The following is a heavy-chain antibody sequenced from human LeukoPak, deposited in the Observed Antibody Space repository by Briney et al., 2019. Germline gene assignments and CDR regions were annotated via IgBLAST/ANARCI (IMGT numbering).Heavy chain of an antibody. V-gene: IGHV1-18*01. Sequence: ASVKVSCKASGYTFISYGISWVRQAPGQGLEWMGWISAYNGNTNRAQNLQGRVTMTTDTSTSTAYMELRSLRSDDTAVYYCARATTGYCSGGSCYELDYWGQGTLVTVS. CDR3: ARATTGYCSGGSCYELDY. D-gene: IGHD2-15*01. CDR1: GYTFISYG. J-gene: IGHJ4*02. CDR2: ISAYNGNT.